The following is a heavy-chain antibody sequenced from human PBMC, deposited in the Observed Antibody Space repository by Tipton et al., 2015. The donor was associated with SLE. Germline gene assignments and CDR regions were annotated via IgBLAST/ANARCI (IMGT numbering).Heavy chain of an antibody. V-gene: IGHV4-4*07. CDR3: ARWGMTTIWAFDL. D-gene: IGHD4-17*01. Sequence: TLSLTCTVSGGSINTYYWAWVRQPAGKGLEWIGRIYTGGNTKYNPSLESRVSLSVDTSRGQFFLEVRSVTAADTAVYYCARWGMTTIWAFDLWGLGTMVTVSS. CDR2: IYTGGNT. CDR1: GGSINTYY. J-gene: IGHJ3*01.